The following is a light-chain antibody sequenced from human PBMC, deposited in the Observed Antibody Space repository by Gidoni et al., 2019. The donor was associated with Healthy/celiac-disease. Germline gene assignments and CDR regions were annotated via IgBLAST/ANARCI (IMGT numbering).Light chain of an antibody. J-gene: IGKJ3*01. CDR3: QQYDNPSPT. V-gene: IGKV1-33*01. CDR1: QDISNY. CDR2: DAS. Sequence: DIQMTQSPSSLSASVGDRVTITCQASQDISNYLNWYQQKPGKAPKLLIYDASNLETGVPSRFSGSGSGTDFTFTISSLQPEDIATYYCQQYDNPSPTFGPGTKVDIK.